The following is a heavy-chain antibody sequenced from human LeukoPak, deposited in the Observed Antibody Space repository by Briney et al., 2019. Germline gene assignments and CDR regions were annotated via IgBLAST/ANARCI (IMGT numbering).Heavy chain of an antibody. CDR3: ARHHGYSSSYFDY. D-gene: IGHD6-13*01. CDR2: IYYTGST. Sequence: SETLSLTCTVSGGSISSYSCYWGWIRQPPGKGLEWIGGIYYTGSTNYNPSLKSRVTISVDTSRDHFSLRVSSVAAADTAVYYCARHHGYSSSYFDYWGQGTLVAVSA. V-gene: IGHV4-39*01. J-gene: IGHJ4*02. CDR1: GGSISSYSCY.